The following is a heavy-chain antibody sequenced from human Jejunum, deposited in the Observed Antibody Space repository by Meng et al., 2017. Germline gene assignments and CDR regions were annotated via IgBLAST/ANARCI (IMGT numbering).Heavy chain of an antibody. CDR2: MYYSGST. CDR1: GGSISSHH. Sequence: GSLRLSCRVSGGSISSHHWTWIRQPPGKELEWIGYMYYSGSTNYNPALKRRATISVGRSRSEFSLRLNSVTAADTAVYYCARYGDYDSIDYWGQGTLVNGYS. V-gene: IGHV4-59*11. D-gene: IGHD4-17*01. J-gene: IGHJ4*02. CDR3: ARYGDYDSIDY.